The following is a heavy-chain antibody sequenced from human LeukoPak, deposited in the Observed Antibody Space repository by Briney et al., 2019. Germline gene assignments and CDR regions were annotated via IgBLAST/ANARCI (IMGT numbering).Heavy chain of an antibody. V-gene: IGHV3-48*04. CDR2: ISSSSSTI. J-gene: IGHJ6*02. Sequence: GSLRLSCAASGFTFSSYSMNWVRQAPGKGLEWVSYISSSSSTIYYADSVKGRFTISRDNAKNSLYLQMNSLRAEDTAVYYCARDEVSGSYYYYGMDVWGQGTTVTVSS. CDR1: GFTFSSYS. D-gene: IGHD1-26*01. CDR3: ARDEVSGSYYYYGMDV.